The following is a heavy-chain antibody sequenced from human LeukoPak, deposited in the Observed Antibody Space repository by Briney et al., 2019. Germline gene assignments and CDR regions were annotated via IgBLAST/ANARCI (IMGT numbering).Heavy chain of an antibody. J-gene: IGHJ4*02. Sequence: GGSLRLSCTASGFTFGDYAMSWVRQAPGKGLEWAGIIRSKAYGGATEYAASVKGRFTISRDDSKSIAYLQMNSLKTEDTAVYYCTRDYGSGSYRRYYLDYWGQGTLVTVSS. CDR1: GFTFGDYA. V-gene: IGHV3-49*04. CDR2: IRSKAYGGAT. D-gene: IGHD3-10*01. CDR3: TRDYGSGSYRRYYLDY.